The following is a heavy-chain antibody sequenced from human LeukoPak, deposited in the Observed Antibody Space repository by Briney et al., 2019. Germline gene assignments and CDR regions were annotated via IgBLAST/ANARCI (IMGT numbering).Heavy chain of an antibody. CDR2: INPNSGGT. Sequence: GASVKVSCTASGYTFTGYYMHWVRQAPGQGLEWMGWINPNSGGTNYAQKFQGRVTMTRDTSISTAYMELSRLRSDDTAVYYCAREGSIAVAGGFLNYWGQGTLVTVSS. V-gene: IGHV1-2*02. J-gene: IGHJ4*02. CDR3: AREGSIAVAGGFLNY. CDR1: GYTFTGYY. D-gene: IGHD6-19*01.